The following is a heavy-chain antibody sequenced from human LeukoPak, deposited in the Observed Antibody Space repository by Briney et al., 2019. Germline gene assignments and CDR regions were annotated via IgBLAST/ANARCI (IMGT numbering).Heavy chain of an antibody. CDR2: IIPILGIA. V-gene: IGHV1-69*04. Sequence: SVKVSCKASGGTFSSYAISWVRQAPGQGLEWMGRIIPILGIANYAQKFQGRVTITADKSTSTAYMELSSLRSEDTAVYYCARDPKYCSSTSCYHNWFDPWGQGTLVTVSS. D-gene: IGHD2-2*01. J-gene: IGHJ5*02. CDR1: GGTFSSYA. CDR3: ARDPKYCSSTSCYHNWFDP.